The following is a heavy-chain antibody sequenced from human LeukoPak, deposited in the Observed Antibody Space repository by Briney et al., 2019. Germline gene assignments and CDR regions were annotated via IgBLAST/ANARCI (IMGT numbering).Heavy chain of an antibody. Sequence: PSETLSLTCTVSGGSISSYYYWTWIRQPPRNGLEWIGNIYYSGSTNYNPSLKSRVTISVDTSKNQFSLKLSSVTAADTAVYYCARGSMKPYGIIMTTVTKVFDYWGQGTLVTVSS. J-gene: IGHJ4*02. D-gene: IGHD4-17*01. CDR3: ARGSMKPYGIIMTTVTKVFDY. CDR1: GGSISSYY. V-gene: IGHV4-59*12. CDR2: IYYSGST.